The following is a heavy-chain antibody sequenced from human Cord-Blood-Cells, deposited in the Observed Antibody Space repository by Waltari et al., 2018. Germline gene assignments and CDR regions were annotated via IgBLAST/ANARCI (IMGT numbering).Heavy chain of an antibody. V-gene: IGHV4-4*07. Sequence: QVQLQESGPGLVKPSETLSLTCTVSGGSISSYYWSWIRQPAGKGLEWIGRIYTSGSTKYHPALKSRVTMSVDTSKNQFSLKLSSVTAADTAVYYCARVQSDSNSWYYYYYYMDVWGKGTTVTVSS. CDR2: IYTSGST. CDR3: ARVQSDSNSWYYYYYYMDV. J-gene: IGHJ6*03. CDR1: GGSISSYY. D-gene: IGHD6-13*01.